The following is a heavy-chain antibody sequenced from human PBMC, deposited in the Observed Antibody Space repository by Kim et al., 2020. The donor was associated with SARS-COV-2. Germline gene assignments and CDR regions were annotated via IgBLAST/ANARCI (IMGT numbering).Heavy chain of an antibody. V-gene: IGHV4-39*01. J-gene: IGHJ4*02. CDR2: VYYTGST. CDR1: GGPLNTYYY. D-gene: IGHD3-10*01. CDR3: ARKRPAPSRDFDS. Sequence: SETLSLTCTVSGGPLNTYYYWAWIRQPPGKGLEWIGAVYYTGSTYYNPSLNGRVTISIDTSKDQYSLKVTSVSAADTATYWCARKRPAPSRDFDSWGQGTLVTVSA.